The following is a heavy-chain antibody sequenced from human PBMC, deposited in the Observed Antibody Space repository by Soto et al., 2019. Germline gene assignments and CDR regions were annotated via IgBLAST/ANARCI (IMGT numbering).Heavy chain of an antibody. Sequence: SETLSLTCTVSGGSISSYYWSWIRQPPGKGLEWIGYIYYSGSTNYNPSLKSRVTISVDTSKNQFSLKLSSVTAADTAVYYCARDLGRNYYYYYMDVWGKGTTVTVSS. V-gene: IGHV4-59*01. CDR2: IYYSGST. J-gene: IGHJ6*03. CDR3: ARDLGRNYYYYYMDV. CDR1: GGSISSYY.